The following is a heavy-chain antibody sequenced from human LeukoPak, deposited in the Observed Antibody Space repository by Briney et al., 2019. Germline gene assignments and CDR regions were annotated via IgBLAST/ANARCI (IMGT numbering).Heavy chain of an antibody. J-gene: IGHJ4*02. CDR2: IWYDGSNK. D-gene: IGHD2-21*02. V-gene: IGHV3-33*01. CDR3: ARGVWVTAPPSD. Sequence: GGSLRLSCAASGFTFSSYGMHWVRQAPGKGLEWVAVIWYDGSNKYYADSVKGRFTISRDNSKNTLYLQMNSLRAEDTAVYYCARGVWVTAPPSDWCQGTLVTVSS. CDR1: GFTFSSYG.